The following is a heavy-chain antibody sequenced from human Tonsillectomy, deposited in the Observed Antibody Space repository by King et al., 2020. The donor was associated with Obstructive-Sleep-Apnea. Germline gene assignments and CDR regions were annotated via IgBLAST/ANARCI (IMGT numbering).Heavy chain of an antibody. J-gene: IGHJ3*02. Sequence: QLVQSGGGLVQPGGSLRLSCAASGFTFSSYSMNWVRQAPGKGLEWVSYISSSSSTIYYADSVKGRITISRDNAKNSLYLQMNSLRAEDTAVYYCARASGAYCGGDCYYDAFDIWGQGTMVTVSS. V-gene: IGHV3-48*01. D-gene: IGHD2-21*02. CDR1: GFTFSSYS. CDR3: ARASGAYCGGDCYYDAFDI. CDR2: ISSSSSTI.